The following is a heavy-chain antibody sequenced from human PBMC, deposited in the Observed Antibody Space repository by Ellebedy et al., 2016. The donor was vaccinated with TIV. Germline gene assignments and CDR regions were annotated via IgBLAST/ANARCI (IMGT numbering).Heavy chain of an antibody. Sequence: SETLSLTXTVSGGSVSRYFWSWIRQPAGKGLEWIGRIFTSGSFNYNPSLMSRVTMSVVTSKNQISQRLNSVTTADTAVYYCARVHCSITTCDYYYMDVWGKGTTVTVSS. CDR1: GGSVSRYF. CDR2: IFTSGSF. V-gene: IGHV4-4*07. D-gene: IGHD1-1*01. J-gene: IGHJ6*03. CDR3: ARVHCSITTCDYYYMDV.